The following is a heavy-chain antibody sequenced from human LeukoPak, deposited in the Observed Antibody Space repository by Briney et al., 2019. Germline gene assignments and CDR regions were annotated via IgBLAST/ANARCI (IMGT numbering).Heavy chain of an antibody. CDR3: ARDIGSSWPHPQDLDY. Sequence: PGGSLRLSCAASGFTFSSYSMHWVRQAPGKGLEWVSSISSSSSYIYYADSVKGRFTISRDNAKNSLYLQMNSLRAEDTAVYYCARDIGSSWPHPQDLDYWGQGTLVTVSS. V-gene: IGHV3-21*01. D-gene: IGHD6-13*01. CDR2: ISSSSSYI. J-gene: IGHJ4*02. CDR1: GFTFSSYS.